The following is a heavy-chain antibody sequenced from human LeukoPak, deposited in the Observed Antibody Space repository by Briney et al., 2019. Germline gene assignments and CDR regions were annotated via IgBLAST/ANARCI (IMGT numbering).Heavy chain of an antibody. D-gene: IGHD3-10*01. CDR1: GFIVSSNY. J-gene: IGHJ4*02. CDR2: IKSKTDGETT. Sequence: KPGGSLRLSCAASGFIVSSNYMSWVRQAPGKGLEWIGRIKSKTDGETTNYAEPVRGRFTISRDDSKSAVYLQMNSLKIEDTAVYYCTTDLGTYYHGSQRLIPIDYWGQGTLVTVSS. CDR3: TTDLGTYYHGSQRLIPIDY. V-gene: IGHV3-15*01.